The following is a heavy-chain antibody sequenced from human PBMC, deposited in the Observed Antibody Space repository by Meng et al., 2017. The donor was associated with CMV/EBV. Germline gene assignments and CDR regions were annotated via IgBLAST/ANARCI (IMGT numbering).Heavy chain of an antibody. CDR2: IYPGDSDT. Sequence: KVSCKGSGYSFTSYWIGWVRQMPGKGLEWMGIIYPGDSDTRYSPSFQGQVTISADKSISTAYLQWSSLKVSDTAMYYCARQSGEGVVVPAAIRYYYGMDVWGQGTTVTVSS. D-gene: IGHD2-2*01. V-gene: IGHV5-51*01. J-gene: IGHJ6*02. CDR1: GYSFTSYW. CDR3: ARQSGEGVVVPAAIRYYYGMDV.